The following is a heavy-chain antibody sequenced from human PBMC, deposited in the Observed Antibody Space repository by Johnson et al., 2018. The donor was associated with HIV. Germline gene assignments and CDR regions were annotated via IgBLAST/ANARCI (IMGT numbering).Heavy chain of an antibody. Sequence: VQLVESGGGLVQPGGSLRLSCTASGFTFGDYAMSWFRQAPGKGLEWVGFIRSKAYGGTTEYAASVKGRFTISRDDSKSIAYLQMNSLKTEDTAVYYCTREGPQFGGGDAFDIWGQGTMVTVSS. CDR1: GFTFGDYA. CDR2: IRSKAYGGTT. V-gene: IGHV3-49*03. J-gene: IGHJ3*02. D-gene: IGHD3-10*01. CDR3: TREGPQFGGGDAFDI.